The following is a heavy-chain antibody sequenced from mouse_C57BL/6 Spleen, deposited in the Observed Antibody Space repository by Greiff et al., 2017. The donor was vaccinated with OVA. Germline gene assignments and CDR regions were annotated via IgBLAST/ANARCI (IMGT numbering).Heavy chain of an antibody. CDR2: ISSGSSTI. CDR1: GFTFSDYG. Sequence: DVQLVESGGGLVKPGGSLKLSCAASGFTFSDYGMHWVRQAPEKGLEWVAYISSGSSTIYYADTVKGRFTISRDNAKNTLFLQMTSLRSEDTAMYYCARPPTVVAPGFAYWGQGTLVTVSA. V-gene: IGHV5-17*01. D-gene: IGHD1-1*01. J-gene: IGHJ3*01. CDR3: ARPPTVVAPGFAY.